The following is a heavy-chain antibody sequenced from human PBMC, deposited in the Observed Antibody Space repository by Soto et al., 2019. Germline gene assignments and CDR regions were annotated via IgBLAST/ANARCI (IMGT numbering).Heavy chain of an antibody. CDR1: GFTFSDYS. V-gene: IGHV3-48*01. CDR3: VRAECPTCYGFQH. D-gene: IGHD3-16*01. CDR2: IFSRGTAT. Sequence: GGSLRLSCAASGFTFSDYSMNWVRQAPGKGLEWVSYIFSRGTATYYADSVKGRFTISRDAATNSVFLQMDSLRAEDTALYYCVRAECPTCYGFQHWGQGTLVTXSS. J-gene: IGHJ1*01.